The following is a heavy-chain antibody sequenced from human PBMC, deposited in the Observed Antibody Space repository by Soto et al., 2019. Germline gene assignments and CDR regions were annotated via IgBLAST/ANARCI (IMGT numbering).Heavy chain of an antibody. CDR1: GYSISSGYY. D-gene: IGHD3-9*01. CDR3: ARDPRYYDILAGYYVRNWFDA. Sequence: SETLTLTCSVSGYSISSGYYWGWIRQPPGKGLEWIGSIYHSGSTYYNPSLKSRVTISVDTSKNQFSLKLSSVTAADTAVYYCARDPRYYDILAGYYVRNWFDAWGQGALGTVS. J-gene: IGHJ5*02. V-gene: IGHV4-38-2*02. CDR2: IYHSGST.